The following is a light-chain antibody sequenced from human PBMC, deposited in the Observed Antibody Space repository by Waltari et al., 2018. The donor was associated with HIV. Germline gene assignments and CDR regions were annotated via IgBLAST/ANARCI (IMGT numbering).Light chain of an antibody. Sequence: QSVLTQPPSVSGAPGQRVTLSCTGSSSNIGAGYDVHGYKQLPGTAPKLLIYANINRPSGVPDRFSGSKSGSSASLAITGLQAEDEAHYYCQSFDSSLTTSGVIFGGGTKLTVL. CDR1: SSNIGAGYD. V-gene: IGLV1-40*01. CDR2: ANI. J-gene: IGLJ2*01. CDR3: QSFDSSLTTSGVI.